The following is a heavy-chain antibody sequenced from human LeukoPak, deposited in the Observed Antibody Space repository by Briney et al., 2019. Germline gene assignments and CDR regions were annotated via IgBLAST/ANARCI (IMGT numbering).Heavy chain of an antibody. D-gene: IGHD3-22*01. V-gene: IGHV1-69*05. CDR1: GGTFSSYA. CDR3: ARANYYDSSDYFNGWPYFDY. Sequence: ASVKVSCKASGGTFSSYAISWVRQAPGQGLEWMGGIIPIFGTANYAQKFQGRVTITTDESTSTAYMELSSLRSEDTAVYYCARANYYDSSDYFNGWPYFDYWGQGTLVTVSS. J-gene: IGHJ4*02. CDR2: IIPIFGTA.